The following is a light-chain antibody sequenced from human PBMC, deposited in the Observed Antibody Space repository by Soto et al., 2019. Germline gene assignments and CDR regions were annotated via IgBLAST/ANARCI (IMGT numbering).Light chain of an antibody. CDR1: QSIDNRY. CDR2: ATS. J-gene: IGKJ1*01. Sequence: EIVLTQSPGTLSSSPGERATLSCRASQSIDNRYLALYQHKPGQAPRLLIYATSSRATGIPDRFGGSGSGTDFTLTINRLEPEDFAVYYCQQYFGSSWTFGQGTKVDIK. V-gene: IGKV3-20*01. CDR3: QQYFGSSWT.